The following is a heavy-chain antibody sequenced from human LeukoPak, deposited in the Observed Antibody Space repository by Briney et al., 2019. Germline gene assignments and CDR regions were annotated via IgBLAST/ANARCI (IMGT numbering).Heavy chain of an antibody. CDR3: ARDQGYQVVDP. D-gene: IGHD2-2*01. CDR1: GFAFSTYW. CDR2: INGDGSST. Sequence: GGSLRLPCAASGFAFSTYWMHWVRQASGKGLVWVSRINGDGSSTSCADSVKGRFTISRDNAKNTLYLQMNSLRAEDTAVYYCARDQGYQVVDPWGQGTLVTVSS. V-gene: IGHV3-74*01. J-gene: IGHJ5*02.